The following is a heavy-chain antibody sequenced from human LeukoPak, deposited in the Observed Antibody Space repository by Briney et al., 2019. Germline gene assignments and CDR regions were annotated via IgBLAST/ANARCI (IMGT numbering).Heavy chain of an antibody. D-gene: IGHD4-17*01. CDR3: SLRFWFDP. J-gene: IGHJ5*02. Sequence: PGRSLRLSCAASGFTFSSYAMHWVRQAPGKGLEWVAVISYDGSNKYYADSVKGRFTISRDNSKNTLYLQMNSLRAEDTAVYYCSLRFWFDPWGQGTLVTVSS. CDR1: GFTFSSYA. V-gene: IGHV3-30-3*01. CDR2: ISYDGSNK.